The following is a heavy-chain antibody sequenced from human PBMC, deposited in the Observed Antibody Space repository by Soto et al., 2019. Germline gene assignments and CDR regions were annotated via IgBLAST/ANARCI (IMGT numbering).Heavy chain of an antibody. CDR2: IHYSGST. D-gene: IGHD1-26*01. CDR3: TRGGKPYTTGH. Sequence: QVQLQESGPGLVKPSETLSLTCTVPGGSVNIGTYYWSWIRQPPGKGLAWIGFIHYSGSTNYNPSRKGRMATTAGASKNLFALKLTSLSPTDTSIYYGTRGGKPYTTGHRGQGTPFYFSS. V-gene: IGHV4-61*01. J-gene: IGHJ4*02. CDR1: GGSVNIGTYY.